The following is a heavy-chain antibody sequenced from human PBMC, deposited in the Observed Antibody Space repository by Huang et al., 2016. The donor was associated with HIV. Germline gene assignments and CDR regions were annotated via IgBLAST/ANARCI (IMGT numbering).Heavy chain of an antibody. CDR1: GFTFRNHW. V-gene: IGHV3-74*01. CDR2: SNSDGSDT. CDR3: AKNPSITAVDSDYYYYYMDV. Sequence: EVQLVESGGGLVQPVGSLRLSCAASGFTFRNHWMHWVRKATGKGLEWVSRSNSDGSDTIHAASVKGRFTISRDNAQNTVHLHMNSLRAEDTAVYFCAKNPSITAVDSDYYYYYMDVWGKGTTVTVS. D-gene: IGHD6-13*01. J-gene: IGHJ6*03.